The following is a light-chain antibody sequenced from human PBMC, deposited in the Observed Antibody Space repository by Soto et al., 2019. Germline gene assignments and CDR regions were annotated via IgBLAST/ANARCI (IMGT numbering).Light chain of an antibody. CDR1: SSDVGGYNY. Sequence: QSALTQPASVSGSPGQSITISCTGTSSDVGGYNYVSWYQQHPGKAPKLMIYDVSNRPSGVSNRFSGSKSGNTASLTISGRQAEDEADYYCSSYTSSSCYVFGTGTKLTVL. J-gene: IGLJ1*01. CDR2: DVS. CDR3: SSYTSSSCYV. V-gene: IGLV2-14*01.